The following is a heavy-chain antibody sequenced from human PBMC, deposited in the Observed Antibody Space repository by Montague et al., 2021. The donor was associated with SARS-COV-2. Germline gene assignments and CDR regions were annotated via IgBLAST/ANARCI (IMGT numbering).Heavy chain of an antibody. Sequence: SETLSLTCTVSGDAMSSYYCGWIRQPPGKRLEWIGYIYYSGSTNXNPSLKSRVTISVDTSKNQFSLKLSSVTAADTAAYYCARHGCSSGRHRCGFDPWGQGTLVTVSS. V-gene: IGHV4-59*08. CDR3: ARHGCSSGRHRCGFDP. CDR1: GDAMSSYY. D-gene: IGHD6-19*01. CDR2: IYYSGST. J-gene: IGHJ5*02.